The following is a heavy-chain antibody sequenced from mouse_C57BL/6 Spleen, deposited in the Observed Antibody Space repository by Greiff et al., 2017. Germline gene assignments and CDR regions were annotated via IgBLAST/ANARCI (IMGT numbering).Heavy chain of an antibody. Sequence: EVQLVESEGGLVQPGSSMKLSCTASGFTFSDYYMAWVRQVPEKGLEWVANINYDGSSTYYLASLQSRFIISRDTAKNILYLQMSILESEDTATYYCARVLYYDYAMDYWGQGTSVTVSS. V-gene: IGHV5-16*01. D-gene: IGHD2-1*01. J-gene: IGHJ4*01. CDR3: ARVLYYDYAMDY. CDR2: INYDGSST. CDR1: GFTFSDYY.